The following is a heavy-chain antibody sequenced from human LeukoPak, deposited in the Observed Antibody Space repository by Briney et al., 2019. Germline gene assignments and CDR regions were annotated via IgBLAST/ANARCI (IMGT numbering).Heavy chain of an antibody. D-gene: IGHD1-26*01. CDR1: GFTFDDYG. CDR2: IHWNGGST. J-gene: IGHJ4*02. V-gene: IGHV3-20*04. Sequence: GGSLRLSCAASGFTFDDYGMSWVRQAPGKGLEWVSGIHWNGGSTGYAGSVKGRFTISRDNAQNSLYLQMNSLRAEDTALYYCARGGNYHPFDYWGQGTLVTVSS. CDR3: ARGGNYHPFDY.